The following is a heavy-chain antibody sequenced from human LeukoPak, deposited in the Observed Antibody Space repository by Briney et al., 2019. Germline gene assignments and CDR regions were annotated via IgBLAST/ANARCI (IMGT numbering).Heavy chain of an antibody. D-gene: IGHD4-17*01. J-gene: IGHJ4*02. CDR1: GVSLGTSGMC. V-gene: IGHV2-70*11. CDR3: ARAFPTVTTFDY. CDR2: IDWEDDK. Sequence: SGPTLVTPTQPLTLTCTFSGVSLGTSGMCVSWIRQPPGTALEWLARIDWEDDKYYSTSLQTRLTISKDTSKNQVVLTMTNMDPVDTATYYCARAFPTVTTFDYWGQGTLVTVSS.